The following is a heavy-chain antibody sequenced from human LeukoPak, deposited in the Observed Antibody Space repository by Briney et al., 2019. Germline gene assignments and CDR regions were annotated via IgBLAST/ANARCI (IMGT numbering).Heavy chain of an antibody. Sequence: ASVKVSCKASGYTFIHYIINWVRQAPGQGPEWMGKISAYNNYTTYAQKFQGRIAMTTDTSTNTAYMDLRSLRSDDTAFYYCAREGADDHGRLLWFDPWGQGTLVTVSS. J-gene: IGHJ5*02. D-gene: IGHD4-17*01. V-gene: IGHV1-18*01. CDR1: GYTFIHYI. CDR3: AREGADDHGRLLWFDP. CDR2: ISAYNNYT.